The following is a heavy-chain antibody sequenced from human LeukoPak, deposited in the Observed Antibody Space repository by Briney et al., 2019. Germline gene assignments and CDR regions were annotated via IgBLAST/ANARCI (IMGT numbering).Heavy chain of an antibody. D-gene: IGHD2-21*01. J-gene: IGHJ4*02. CDR1: EFPFSIYA. CDR3: ARWGLAYTIDF. V-gene: IGHV3-7*01. CDR2: INPGAGEK. Sequence: GGSLGLSCEVSEFPFSIYAMAWVRQAPGQGLEWVANINPGAGEKYYVDSVKGRFTISRDDAKTSLYLQMDNLRVEDTAVYSCARWGLAYTIDFWGQGTLVTVSS.